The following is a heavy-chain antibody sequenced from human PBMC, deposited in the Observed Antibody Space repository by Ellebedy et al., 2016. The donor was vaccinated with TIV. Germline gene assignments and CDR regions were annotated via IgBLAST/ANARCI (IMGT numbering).Heavy chain of an antibody. V-gene: IGHV3-23*01. Sequence: PGGSLRLSCAASGFTFSNYAMGWVRQAPGKGLEWVSTFSGNGGSTYYADSVKGRFTISRDNSKNTLYLQMNSLRVEDTARYYCASNVDTAKVRGNYWGQGTLVTVSS. CDR3: ASNVDTAKVRGNY. D-gene: IGHD5-18*01. J-gene: IGHJ4*02. CDR2: FSGNGGST. CDR1: GFTFSNYA.